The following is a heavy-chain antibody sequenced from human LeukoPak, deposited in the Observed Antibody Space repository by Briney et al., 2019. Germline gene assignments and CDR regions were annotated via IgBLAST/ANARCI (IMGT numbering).Heavy chain of an antibody. V-gene: IGHV1-2*02. CDR3: ATLDFYDSSGYYY. CDR2: INPNSGGT. CDR1: GYTFTGYY. J-gene: IGHJ4*02. D-gene: IGHD3-22*01. Sequence: ASVKVSCKASGYTFTGYYMHWVRQAPGQGLEWTGWINPNSGGTNYAQKFQGRVTMTRDTSISTAYMELSRLRSDDTAVYCCATLDFYDSSGYYYWGQGTLVTVSS.